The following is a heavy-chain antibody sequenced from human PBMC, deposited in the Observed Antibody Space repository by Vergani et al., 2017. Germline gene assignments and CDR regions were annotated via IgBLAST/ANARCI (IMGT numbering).Heavy chain of an antibody. Sequence: EVQLVESGGGLVPPGRSLRLSCASSGFSFGDYAMTWVRQAPGKGLEWVAFIRNKGYGGTKEYAASVKGRFTIARDDSKRLAYLQLSGLKTEDTAVYFCSRGRGYRFGYSDYWGQGTLVTVSS. CDR1: GFSFGDYA. D-gene: IGHD5-18*01. V-gene: IGHV3-49*04. J-gene: IGHJ4*02. CDR2: IRNKGYGGTK. CDR3: SRGRGYRFGYSDY.